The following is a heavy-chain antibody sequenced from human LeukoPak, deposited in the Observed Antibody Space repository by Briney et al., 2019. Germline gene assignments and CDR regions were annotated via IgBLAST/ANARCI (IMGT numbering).Heavy chain of an antibody. CDR2: IWYDGSNK. V-gene: IGHV3-33*08. Sequence: GESLRLSCAASGFTFSSYAMSWVRQAPGKGLEWVAVIWYDGSNKYYADSVKGRFTISRDNSKNTLYLQMNSLRAEDTAVYYCARDRYYDSSGYYISGLDYWGQGTLVTVSS. CDR3: ARDRYYDSSGYYISGLDY. J-gene: IGHJ4*02. D-gene: IGHD3-22*01. CDR1: GFTFSSYA.